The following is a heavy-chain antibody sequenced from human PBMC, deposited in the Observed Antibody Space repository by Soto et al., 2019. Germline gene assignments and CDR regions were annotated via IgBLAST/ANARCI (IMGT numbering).Heavy chain of an antibody. CDR2: ISGTASRT. CDR3: ATSFRYFDN. Sequence: VGSLRLSCAVSGFTPTTTPLSWVRQPPGKGLEWVTTISGTASRTYYVDSVKGRFFISRDNSKNTVTLQMNNLTLDGTAVYYCATSFRYFDNWGQGTRVTVSS. J-gene: IGHJ4*02. D-gene: IGHD3-9*01. V-gene: IGHV3-23*01. CDR1: GFTPTTTP.